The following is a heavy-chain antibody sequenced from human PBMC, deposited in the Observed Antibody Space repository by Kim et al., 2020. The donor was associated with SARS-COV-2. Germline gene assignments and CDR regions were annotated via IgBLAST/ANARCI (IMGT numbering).Heavy chain of an antibody. J-gene: IGHJ3*02. D-gene: IGHD1-26*01. V-gene: IGHV4-4*07. CDR3: ARGRGGNYGNNAFDI. Sequence: PAPKSRVTMSLDTSKSQFSLELSSVTAADTAVYYCARGRGGNYGNNAFDIWGQGTLLTVSS.